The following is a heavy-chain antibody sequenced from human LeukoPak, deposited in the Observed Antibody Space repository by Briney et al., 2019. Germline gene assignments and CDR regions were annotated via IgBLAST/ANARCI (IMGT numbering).Heavy chain of an antibody. Sequence: ASVKVSCKASGYTFTGYYMHWVRQAPGQGLEWMGWINPNSGGTNYAQKFQGWVTMTRDTSISTAYMELSRLRSDDTAVYYCARDRPPRDTVTTPRYYYYGMDVWGQGTTVTVSS. CDR1: GYTFTGYY. J-gene: IGHJ6*02. V-gene: IGHV1-2*04. CDR3: ARDRPPRDTVTTPRYYYYGMDV. D-gene: IGHD4-17*01. CDR2: INPNSGGT.